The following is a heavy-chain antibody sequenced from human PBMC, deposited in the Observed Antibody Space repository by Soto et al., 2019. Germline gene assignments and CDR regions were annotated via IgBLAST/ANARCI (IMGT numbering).Heavy chain of an antibody. D-gene: IGHD3-22*01. CDR1: GFTFSSYA. V-gene: IGHV3-30-3*01. CDR2: ISYDGSNK. CDR3: AGGNSSGYSLQLYFDY. J-gene: IGHJ4*02. Sequence: PGGSLRLSCAASGFTFSSYAMHWVRQAPGKGLEWVAVISYDGSNKYYADSVKGRFTISRDNSKNTLYLQMNSLRAEDTAVYYCAGGNSSGYSLQLYFDYWGQGTLVTVSS.